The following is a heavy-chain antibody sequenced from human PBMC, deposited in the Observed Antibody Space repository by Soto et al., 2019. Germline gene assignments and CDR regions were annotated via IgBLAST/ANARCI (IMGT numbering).Heavy chain of an antibody. CDR3: ARLVPAAAKHYYYYYYMDV. J-gene: IGHJ6*03. Sequence: PGGSLRLSCAASGFTFSSYAMHWVRQAPGKGLEYVSAISSNGGSTYYANSVKGRFTISRDNSKNTLYLQMGSLRAEDMAVYYCARLVPAAAKHYYYYYYMDVWGKGTTVTVSS. CDR2: ISSNGGST. D-gene: IGHD2-2*01. CDR1: GFTFSSYA. V-gene: IGHV3-64*01.